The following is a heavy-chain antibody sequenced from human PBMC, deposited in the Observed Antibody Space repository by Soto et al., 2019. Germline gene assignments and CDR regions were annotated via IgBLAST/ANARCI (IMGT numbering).Heavy chain of an antibody. CDR2: IYSRGDT. CDR3: AGIGEDVYYGMDV. D-gene: IGHD2-21*01. Sequence: SETLSLTCSVSGGSMRSYYWNWLRQPAGKGLEWIGRIYSRGDTNYNPSVKSRVTMTVDTSKNEFSLRLNSVTAADTAVYYCAGIGEDVYYGMDVWGQGTTVTVSS. V-gene: IGHV4-4*07. J-gene: IGHJ6*02. CDR1: GGSMRSYY.